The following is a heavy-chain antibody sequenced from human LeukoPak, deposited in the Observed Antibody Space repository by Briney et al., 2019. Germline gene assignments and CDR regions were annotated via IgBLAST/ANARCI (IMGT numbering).Heavy chain of an antibody. CDR2: INPNSGGT. V-gene: IGHV1-2*02. D-gene: IGHD3-22*01. CDR3: AREEVVVTKNYFDP. J-gene: IGHJ5*02. CDR1: GYTFTGYY. Sequence: ASVKVSCKASGYTFTGYYMHWVRQAPGQGLEWMGWINPNSGGTNYAQKFQGRVTMTRDTSISTAYMELSRLRSDDTAVYYCAREEVVVTKNYFDPWGQGTLVIVSS.